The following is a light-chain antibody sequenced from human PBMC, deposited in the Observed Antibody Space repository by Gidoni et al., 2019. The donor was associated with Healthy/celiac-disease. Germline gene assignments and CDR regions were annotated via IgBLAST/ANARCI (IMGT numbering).Light chain of an antibody. V-gene: IGKV1-39*01. Sequence: DIQMTQSPSSLSASVGDRVTITCRASQSISSYLNWYQQKPGKAPKLLIYAASSLQSRVPSRFSGSGSGTDFTLTISSLQPEDFATYCCQQRRRTFGQGTKVEIK. CDR2: AAS. CDR1: QSISSY. J-gene: IGKJ1*01. CDR3: QQRRRT.